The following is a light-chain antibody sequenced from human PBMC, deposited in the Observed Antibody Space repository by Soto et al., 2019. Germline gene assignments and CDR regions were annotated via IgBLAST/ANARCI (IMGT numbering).Light chain of an antibody. CDR1: QTIDSSY. V-gene: IGKV3-20*01. J-gene: IGKJ4*01. CDR2: AAS. CDR3: QYYVTSPT. Sequence: ELVLTQSPGTLSLSPGERATLSCRASQTIDSSYLAWLRQKPGQAPRLLIYAASSRPTGIPDRFRGSGSGTDFTLTISRLEPEDFAVYYCQYYVTSPTFGGGTKVEIK.